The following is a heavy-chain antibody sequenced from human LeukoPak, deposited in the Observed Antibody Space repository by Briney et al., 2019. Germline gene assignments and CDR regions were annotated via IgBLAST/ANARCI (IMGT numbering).Heavy chain of an antibody. J-gene: IGHJ5*02. D-gene: IGHD3-9*01. V-gene: IGHV4-39*01. CDR1: GGSISSSSYY. CDR3: ARHQPGMDYDILTGYPRVWFDP. Sequence: PSETLSLTCTVSGGSISSSSYYWGWIRQPPGKGLEWIGSIYYSGSTYYNPSLKSRVTISVDTSKNQFSLKLSSVTAADTAVYYCARHQPGMDYDILTGYPRVWFDPWGQGTLVTVSS. CDR2: IYYSGST.